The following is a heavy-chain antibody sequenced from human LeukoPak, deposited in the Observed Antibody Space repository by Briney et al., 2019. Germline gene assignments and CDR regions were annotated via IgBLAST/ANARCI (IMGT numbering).Heavy chain of an antibody. D-gene: IGHD6-6*01. CDR3: ARDGRIAARPGYYYYMDV. V-gene: IGHV3-74*01. CDR2: INTDGSST. J-gene: IGHJ6*03. CDR1: GFTFSSYW. Sequence: GGSLRLSCAASGFTFSSYWMHWVRQAPGKGLVWVSRINTDGSSTSYADSVKGRFTISRDNAKNTLYLQINSLRAEDTAVYYCARDGRIAARPGYYYYMDVWGKGTTVAVSS.